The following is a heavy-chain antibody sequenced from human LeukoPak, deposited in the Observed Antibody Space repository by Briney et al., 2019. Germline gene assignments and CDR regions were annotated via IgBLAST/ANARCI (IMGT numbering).Heavy chain of an antibody. V-gene: IGHV2-70*11. D-gene: IGHD6-6*01. J-gene: IGHJ3*02. CDR2: IDRDDDK. CDR1: GFSLSTSGMC. CDR3: ARITAARLYAFDI. Sequence: SGPALVKPTQTLTLTCTFSGFSLSTSGMCVSWIHQPPGKALEWLARIDRDDDKYYSTSLKTRLTISKDTSKNQVVLTMTNMDPVDTATYYCARITAARLYAFDIWGQGTMVTVSS.